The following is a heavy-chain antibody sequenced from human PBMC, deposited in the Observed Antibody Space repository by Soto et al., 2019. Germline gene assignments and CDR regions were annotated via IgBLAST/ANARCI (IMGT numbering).Heavy chain of an antibody. CDR1: GFTFSSYA. V-gene: IGHV3-23*01. CDR2: ISGSGGST. D-gene: IGHD3-9*01. CDR3: AKEGDDILTGSFDY. J-gene: IGHJ4*02. Sequence: EVQLLESGGGLVQPGGSLRLSCAASGFTFSSYAMSWVRQAPGKGLEWVSAISGSGGSTYYADSVKGRFTISRDNSTNTLYRQMSSRRAEDTAVYYCAKEGDDILTGSFDYWGQGTLVTVSS.